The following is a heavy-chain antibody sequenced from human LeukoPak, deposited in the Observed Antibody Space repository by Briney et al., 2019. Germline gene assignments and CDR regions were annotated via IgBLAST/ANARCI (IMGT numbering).Heavy chain of an antibody. CDR1: GFTFSSYS. J-gene: IGHJ3*02. CDR2: ISSSSRTI. CDR3: ARGSRGDGAAFDI. V-gene: IGHV3-48*01. D-gene: IGHD7-27*01. Sequence: PGGSLRLSCAASGFTFSSYSMNWVRQAPGKGLEWVSYISSSSRTIYYADSVKGRFTISRDNAKNSLYLQMNNLRAEDTAVYYCARGSRGDGAAFDIWGQGTLVTVSS.